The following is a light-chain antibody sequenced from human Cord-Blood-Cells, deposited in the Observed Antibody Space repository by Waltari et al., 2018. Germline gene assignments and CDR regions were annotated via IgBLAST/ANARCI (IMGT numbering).Light chain of an antibody. CDR1: QSVSSSY. J-gene: IGKJ1*01. CDR2: GAS. Sequence: EIVLTPSPGTLSLSPGERVTLSCRASQSVSSSYLAWYQQKPGQAPRLLIYGASSRATGIPDRFSGSGSGTDFTLTISRLEPEDFAVYYCQQYGSSPEWTFGQGTKVEIK. CDR3: QQYGSSPEWT. V-gene: IGKV3-20*01.